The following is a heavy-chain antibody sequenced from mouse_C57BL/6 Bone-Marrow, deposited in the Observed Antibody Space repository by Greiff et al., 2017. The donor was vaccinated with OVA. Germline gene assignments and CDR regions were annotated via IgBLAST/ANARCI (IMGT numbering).Heavy chain of an antibody. D-gene: IGHD1-1*01. CDR1: GYTFTDYY. CDR2: INPNNGGT. J-gene: IGHJ2*01. V-gene: IGHV1-26*01. Sequence: EVQLQQSGPELVKPGASVKISCKASGYTFTDYYMNWVKQSHGKSLEWIGDINPNNGGTSYNQKFKGKATLTVEKSSSTADMELRSLTSYDSAVYYCARDYGSIYVFDYWGQGTTLTVSS. CDR3: ARDYGSIYVFDY.